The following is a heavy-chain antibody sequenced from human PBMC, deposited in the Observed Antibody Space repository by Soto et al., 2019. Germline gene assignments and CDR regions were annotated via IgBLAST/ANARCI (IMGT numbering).Heavy chain of an antibody. Sequence: PGVSLRLSCAASGFTFSSYGMHWVRQAPGKGLEWVAVISYDGSNKYYADSVKGRFTISRDNSKNTLYLQMNSLRAEDTAVYYCAKDRGLALDYWGQGTLVTVSS. J-gene: IGHJ4*02. CDR3: AKDRGLALDY. CDR1: GFTFSSYG. V-gene: IGHV3-30*18. D-gene: IGHD6-19*01. CDR2: ISYDGSNK.